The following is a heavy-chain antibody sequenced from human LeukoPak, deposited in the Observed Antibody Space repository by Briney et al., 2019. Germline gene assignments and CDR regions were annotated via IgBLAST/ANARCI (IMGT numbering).Heavy chain of an antibody. CDR2: IYTSGST. V-gene: IGHV4-4*07. D-gene: IGHD2-2*01. CDR3: DSSSSSTFDY. CDR1: GGSISNYE. Sequence: SETLSLTCTASGGSISNYEWNWIRQPAGKGLEWIGRIYTSGSTNYNPSLKSRITMSVDTSKNQFSLKLSSVTASDSAVYYCDSSSSSTFDYWGQGTLVTVSS. J-gene: IGHJ4*02.